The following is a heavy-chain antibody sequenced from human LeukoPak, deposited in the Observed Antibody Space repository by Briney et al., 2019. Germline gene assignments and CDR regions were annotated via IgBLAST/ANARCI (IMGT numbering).Heavy chain of an antibody. Sequence: SETLSLTCSVSRYSISSGSYYWRWIRQPAGKGLEWIGRIYTSGSTNYNPSLKSRVTISVDTSKNQFSLKLSSVTAADTAVYYCARGGNVRFDYWGRGTLVTVSS. D-gene: IGHD4-23*01. J-gene: IGHJ4*02. CDR1: RYSISSGSYY. CDR3: ARGGNVRFDY. V-gene: IGHV4-61*02. CDR2: IYTSGST.